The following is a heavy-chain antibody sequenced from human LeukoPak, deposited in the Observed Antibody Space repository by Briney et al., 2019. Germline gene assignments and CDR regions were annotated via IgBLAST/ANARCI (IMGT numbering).Heavy chain of an antibody. CDR3: ARRQGSVAYTFDH. J-gene: IGHJ4*02. Sequence: PGGSLRLSCAASGFTFSSYEMNWVRQAPGKGLEWVSYISSSGSTIYYADSVKGRFTISRDNAKNSLYLQMNSLRVEDSAVYYCARRQGSVAYTFDHWGQGTLVTVSS. D-gene: IGHD3-16*01. CDR1: GFTFSSYE. CDR2: ISSSGSTI. V-gene: IGHV3-48*03.